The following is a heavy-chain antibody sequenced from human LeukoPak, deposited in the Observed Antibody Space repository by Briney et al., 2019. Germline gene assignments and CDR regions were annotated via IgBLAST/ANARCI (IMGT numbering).Heavy chain of an antibody. CDR3: ARVLGEWLVQGLDP. CDR1: GGSISSGGYY. CDR2: IYYSGSA. D-gene: IGHD6-19*01. J-gene: IGHJ5*02. V-gene: IGHV4-31*02. Sequence: PSQTLSLTCTVSGGSISSGGYYWSWIRQHPGKGLEWIGYIYYSGSAYYNPSLKSRVTISVDTSKNQFSLRLSSVTAADTAVYYCARVLGEWLVQGLDPWGQGTLVTVSS.